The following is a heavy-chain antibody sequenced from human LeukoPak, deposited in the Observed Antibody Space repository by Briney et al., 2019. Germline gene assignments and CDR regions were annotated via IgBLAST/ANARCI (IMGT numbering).Heavy chain of an antibody. CDR1: GYSFTTYW. CDR2: IYPGDSDT. V-gene: IGHV5-51*01. D-gene: IGHD6-25*01. CDR3: ARSALNNWLDP. Sequence: GESLKISCKGSGYSFTTYWIGWVRQMPGKGLEWMGIIYPGDSDTRYSPSFQGQVTISADKSISTTYLQWTSLKASDTAMYYCARSALNNWLDPWGQGTLDTLSS. J-gene: IGHJ5*02.